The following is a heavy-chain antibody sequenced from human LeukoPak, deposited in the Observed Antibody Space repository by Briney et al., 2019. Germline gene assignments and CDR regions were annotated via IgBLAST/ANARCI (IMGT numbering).Heavy chain of an antibody. Sequence: SVKVSCKASGGTFSSYAISWVRQAPGQGLEWMGGIIPIFGIANYAQKFQGRVTITTDESTSTAYMELSSLRSEDTAVYYCAGTDYYDSSGHYPTREGYYYYYMDVWGKGTTVTVSS. V-gene: IGHV1-69*05. CDR1: GGTFSSYA. CDR2: IIPIFGIA. J-gene: IGHJ6*03. CDR3: AGTDYYDSSGHYPTREGYYYYYMDV. D-gene: IGHD3-22*01.